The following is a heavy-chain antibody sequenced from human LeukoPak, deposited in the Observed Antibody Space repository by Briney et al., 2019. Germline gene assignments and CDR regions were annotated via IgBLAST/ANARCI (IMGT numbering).Heavy chain of an antibody. J-gene: IGHJ4*02. CDR1: GFTFSSYS. D-gene: IGHD3-3*01. CDR2: ISSSSSYI. CDR3: ARDSGYYKGGFDY. Sequence: PGGSLRLSCAASGFTFSSYSMNWVRQAPGKGLEWVSSISSSSSYIYYADSVKGRFTISRDNSKNTLYLQMNSLRAEDTAVYYCARDSGYYKGGFDYWGQGTLVTVSS. V-gene: IGHV3-21*01.